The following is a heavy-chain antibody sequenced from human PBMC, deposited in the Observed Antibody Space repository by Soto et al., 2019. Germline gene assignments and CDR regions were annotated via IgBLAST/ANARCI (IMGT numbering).Heavy chain of an antibody. V-gene: IGHV3-23*01. CDR1: GFTFSNYA. D-gene: IGHD2-2*01. CDR2: ISGSGDKT. J-gene: IGHJ6*02. Sequence: GGSLRLSCAASGFTFSNYAVTWVRQAPGKGLEWVSTISGSGDKTYYADSVKGRFTISRDNSKNTLSLQMNSLRAEDTAVYYCAKSGQSSWANMDVWGQGTTVTVSS. CDR3: AKSGQSSWANMDV.